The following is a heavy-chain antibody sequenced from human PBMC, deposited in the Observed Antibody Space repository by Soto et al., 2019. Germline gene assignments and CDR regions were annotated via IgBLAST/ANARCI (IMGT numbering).Heavy chain of an antibody. CDR1: GYNFTSYG. J-gene: IGHJ4*02. Sequence: APVKASCTACGYNFTSYGISWVRQDPGQGLEWMGWISAYNGNTNYALKLKSRVTMTPDTSTSTASMELSSLRSDDTAVYYCAREGDYGDFDYWGQGTLLTVSS. CDR2: ISAYNGNT. CDR3: AREGDYGDFDY. V-gene: IGHV1-18*01. D-gene: IGHD4-17*01.